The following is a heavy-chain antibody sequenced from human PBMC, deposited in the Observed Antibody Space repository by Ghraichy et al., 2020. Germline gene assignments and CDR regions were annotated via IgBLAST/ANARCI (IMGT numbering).Heavy chain of an antibody. CDR1: GFSFSVFY. J-gene: IGHJ6*02. CDR3: ARSSAQPYFYGMDV. V-gene: IGHV3-11*01. CDR2: ISAGGTTT. Sequence: GGSLRLSCAASGFSFSVFYMNWIRQAPGKGLEWVSYISAGGTTTHYADSVRGRFTISRDNANTSLYLQMNSLRAEDTAVYYCARSSAQPYFYGMDVWGQGTTVTVSS. D-gene: IGHD3-22*01.